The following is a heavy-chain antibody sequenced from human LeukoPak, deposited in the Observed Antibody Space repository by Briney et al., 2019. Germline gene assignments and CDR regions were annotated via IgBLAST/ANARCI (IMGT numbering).Heavy chain of an antibody. CDR3: ARAGTYYDILTGYYSNDYYGMDV. CDR1: GYTFTGYY. CDR2: INPNSGGT. V-gene: IGHV1-2*02. J-gene: IGHJ6*02. D-gene: IGHD3-9*01. Sequence: ASVKVSCKASGYTFTGYYMHWVRQAPGQGLEWMGWINPNSGGTNYAQKFQGRVTMTRDTSISTAYIELSRLRSDDTAVYYCARAGTYYDILTGYYSNDYYGMDVWGQGTTVTVSS.